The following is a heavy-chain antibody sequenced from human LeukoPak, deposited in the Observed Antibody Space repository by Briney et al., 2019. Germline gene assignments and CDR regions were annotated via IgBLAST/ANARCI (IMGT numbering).Heavy chain of an antibody. Sequence: GRSLRLSCAASGFTFSNYWMYWVRQRPGKGLGWDSRNKTDGSSTTYADSVKGRFTISRDNAKNTLYLQMNSLRAEDTAVYYCVRGYCVGSSCSRAYWGRGTLVIVTA. V-gene: IGHV3-74*01. J-gene: IGHJ4*02. CDR1: GFTFSNYW. D-gene: IGHD2-15*01. CDR3: VRGYCVGSSCSRAY. CDR2: NKTDGSST.